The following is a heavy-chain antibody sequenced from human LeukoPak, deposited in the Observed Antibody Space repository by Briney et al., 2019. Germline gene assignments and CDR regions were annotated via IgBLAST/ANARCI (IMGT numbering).Heavy chain of an antibody. Sequence: GGSLRLSCAASGFTFSSYWMHWVRQAPGKGLVWVSRINGDGSTTIYADSVKGRFTISRDNAKNTLYLQINSLRVEDTAVYYCATDQGIYWGQGTLVTVSS. CDR3: ATDQGIY. V-gene: IGHV3-74*01. CDR2: INGDGSTT. J-gene: IGHJ4*02. D-gene: IGHD6-13*01. CDR1: GFTFSSYW.